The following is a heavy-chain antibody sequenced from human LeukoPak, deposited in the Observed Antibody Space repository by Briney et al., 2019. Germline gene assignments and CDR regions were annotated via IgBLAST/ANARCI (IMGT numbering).Heavy chain of an antibody. J-gene: IGHJ4*02. CDR3: AKDAVAGFYYFDY. CDR2: ISYDGSNK. D-gene: IGHD6-19*01. Sequence: GGSLRLSCAASGFTFSSYGMHWVRQAPGKGQEWVAVISYDGSNKYYADSVKGRFTISRDNSKNTLYLQMNSLRAEDTAVYYCAKDAVAGFYYFDYWGQGTLVTVSS. CDR1: GFTFSSYG. V-gene: IGHV3-30*18.